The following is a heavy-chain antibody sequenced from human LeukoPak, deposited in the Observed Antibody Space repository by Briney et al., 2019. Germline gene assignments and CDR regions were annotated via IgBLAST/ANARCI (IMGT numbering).Heavy chain of an antibody. J-gene: IGHJ4*02. CDR2: IHTSGNT. CDR3: AREGTTVVTRALDY. V-gene: IGHV4-4*07. CDR1: IGSISSYY. Sequence: SETLSLTCTVSIGSISSYYWTWIRQPAGKGLEWIGRIHTSGNTNYNPSLESRVTMSVDTSKNQLSLKLSSVTAADTAMYYCAREGTTVVTRALDYWGQGTLVTVSS. D-gene: IGHD2-21*02.